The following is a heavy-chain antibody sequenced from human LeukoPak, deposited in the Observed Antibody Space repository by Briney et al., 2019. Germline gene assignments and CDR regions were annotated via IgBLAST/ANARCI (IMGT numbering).Heavy chain of an antibody. Sequence: ASVKVSCKASGYTFTSYGIGWVRQAPGQGLEWMGWIRTYNGNTYYAQNLQGRVTMTTDKSTSTAYMELRSLRSDDTAVYYCARYLGYCRTSSCFEFDYWAQGTLVTVSS. V-gene: IGHV1-18*01. J-gene: IGHJ4*02. CDR1: GYTFTSYG. CDR2: IRTYNGNT. D-gene: IGHD2-2*01. CDR3: ARYLGYCRTSSCFEFDY.